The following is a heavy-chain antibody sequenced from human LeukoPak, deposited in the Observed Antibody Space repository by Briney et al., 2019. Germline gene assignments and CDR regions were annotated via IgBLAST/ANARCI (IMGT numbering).Heavy chain of an antibody. CDR3: ARESRDTAWSLDL. Sequence: ASVKVSCKASGYTFSGYYMHWVRQAPGQGFEWMGWINPNSGGTNFAQKFQGRVTMTRDTSINTVYMELSSLGSDDAAVYYCARESRDTAWSLDLWGQGTLVTVSS. D-gene: IGHD1-1*01. J-gene: IGHJ4*02. CDR2: INPNSGGT. V-gene: IGHV1-2*02. CDR1: GYTFSGYY.